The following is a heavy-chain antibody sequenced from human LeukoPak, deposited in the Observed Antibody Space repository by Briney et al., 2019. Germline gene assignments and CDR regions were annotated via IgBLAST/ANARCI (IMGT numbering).Heavy chain of an antibody. V-gene: IGHV4-59*01. D-gene: IGHD6-13*01. CDR1: GGSISSYY. Sequence: ASETLSLTCTVSGGSISSYYWSWIRQPPGKGLEWIGYIYYSGSTNYNPSLKSRVTISVDTSKNQFSLKLSSVTAADTAVYYCARLGFRESSSWYGEGHFDYWGQGTLVTVSS. CDR2: IYYSGST. CDR3: ARLGFRESSSWYGEGHFDY. J-gene: IGHJ4*02.